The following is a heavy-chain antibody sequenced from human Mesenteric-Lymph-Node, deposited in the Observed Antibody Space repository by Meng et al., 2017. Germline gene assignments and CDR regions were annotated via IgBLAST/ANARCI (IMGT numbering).Heavy chain of an antibody. J-gene: IGHJ4*02. D-gene: IGHD2-2*01. V-gene: IGHV3-33*01. CDR2: IWYDGTNK. Sequence: GESLKISCAASGFTFSSYGMHWVRQAPGKGLEWVALIWYDGTNKYYSDSVKGRFTISRDNSKNTLYLEMNTLRGEDTAVYYCARSQSSISSYFDYGGQGTLVTVSS. CDR3: ARSQSSISSYFDY. CDR1: GFTFSSYG.